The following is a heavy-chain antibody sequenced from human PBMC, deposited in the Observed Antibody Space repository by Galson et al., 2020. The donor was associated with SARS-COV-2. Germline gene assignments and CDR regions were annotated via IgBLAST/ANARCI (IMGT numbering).Heavy chain of an antibody. D-gene: IGHD4-17*01. CDR2: INPDSGGT. J-gene: IGHJ4*02. CDR3: ARGYGTFFDY. CDR1: GYTFTGYY. V-gene: IGHV1-2*02. Sequence: ASVKVSCKASGYTFTGYYIHWVRQAPGQGLEWMGWINPDSGGTNYAQKFQGRVTMTRDTSISTAYMDLSRLTSDDTAVYYCARGYGTFFDYWGQGTLVTVSS.